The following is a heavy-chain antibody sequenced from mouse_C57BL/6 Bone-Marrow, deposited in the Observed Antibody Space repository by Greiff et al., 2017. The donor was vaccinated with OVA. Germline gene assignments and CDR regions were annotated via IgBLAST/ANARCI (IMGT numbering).Heavy chain of an antibody. D-gene: IGHD2-5*01. CDR1: GYAFSSSW. CDR2: IYPGDGDT. V-gene: IGHV1-82*01. Sequence: QVQLQQSGPELVKPGASVKISCKASGYAFSSSWMNWVKQRPGKGLEWIGRIYPGDGDTNYNGKFKGKATLTADKSSSTAYMQLSSLTSEDSAVYFCARNSSNAHFDVWGKGTTVTVSS. CDR3: ARNSSNAHFDV. J-gene: IGHJ1*03.